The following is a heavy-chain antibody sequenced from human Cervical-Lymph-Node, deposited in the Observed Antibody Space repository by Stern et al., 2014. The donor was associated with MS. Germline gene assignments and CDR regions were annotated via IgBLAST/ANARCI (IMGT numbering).Heavy chain of an antibody. CDR3: AKEDSGGSRTFDY. CDR1: GFTFSDYY. CDR2: ISDSGRII. D-gene: IGHD3-16*01. J-gene: IGHJ4*02. V-gene: IGHV3-11*01. Sequence: QVQLVESGGGLVKPGGSLRLSCAASGFTFSDYYMNWIRQAPGKGLEWVACISDSGRIIHHADSVEGRFTISRDNAKKSLYLQLNSLKVDDTAVYYCAKEDSGGSRTFDYWGRGTLVTVSS.